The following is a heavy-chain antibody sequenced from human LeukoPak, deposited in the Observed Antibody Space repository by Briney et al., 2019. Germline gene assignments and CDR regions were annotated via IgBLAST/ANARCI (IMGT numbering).Heavy chain of an antibody. CDR2: INPSGGTT. V-gene: IGHV1-46*02. CDR3: ARGYSSSYRIDY. CDR1: GYTFNSYY. J-gene: IGHJ4*02. D-gene: IGHD6-6*01. Sequence: ASVKVSCKTSGYTFNSYYMHWVRQAPGQGLEWMGIINPSGGTTSDARRFQGRVTMTRDTSTSTVYMELGSLRSEDTAVYYCARGYSSSYRIDYWGQGTLVTVSS.